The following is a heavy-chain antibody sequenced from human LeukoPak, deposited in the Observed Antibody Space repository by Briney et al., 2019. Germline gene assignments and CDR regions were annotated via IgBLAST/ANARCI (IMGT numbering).Heavy chain of an antibody. Sequence: SETLSLTCTVSGGSISSYYWSWIRQPPGKGLEWIGYIYYSGSTNYNPSLKSRVTISVDTSKNQFSLKPSSVTAADTAVYYCARRMEWGSYRPSLWFDPWGQGTLVTVSS. V-gene: IGHV4-59*08. D-gene: IGHD3-16*02. CDR1: GGSISSYY. J-gene: IGHJ5*02. CDR2: IYYSGST. CDR3: ARRMEWGSYRPSLWFDP.